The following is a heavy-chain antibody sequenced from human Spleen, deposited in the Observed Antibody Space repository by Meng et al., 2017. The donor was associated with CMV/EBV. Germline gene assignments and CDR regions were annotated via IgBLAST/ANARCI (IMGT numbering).Heavy chain of an antibody. Sequence: ASGFTFSSYAMHWVRQAPGEGLEYVSAISSNGGKTYYTDSVKGRFTVSRDNSKNTLYLQMGNLRAEDVTVYYCARGKKSYDGCSDYWGQGTLVTVSS. CDR2: ISSNGGKT. CDR3: ARGKKSYDGCSDY. J-gene: IGHJ4*02. D-gene: IGHD3-22*01. CDR1: GFTFSSYA. V-gene: IGHV3-64*02.